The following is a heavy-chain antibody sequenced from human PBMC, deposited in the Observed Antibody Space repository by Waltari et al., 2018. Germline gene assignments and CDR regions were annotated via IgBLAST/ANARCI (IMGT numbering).Heavy chain of an antibody. V-gene: IGHV3-21*01. D-gene: IGHD7-27*01. CDR1: GFPFSSYS. J-gene: IGHJ4*02. CDR2: SSSTGTYT. Sequence: EVQLVESGGGLVKPGGSLRLSCAASGFPFSSYSMNWVRQAPGKGLEWISSSSSTGTYTHYADSVNGLFTSSRDNPKNSLYLQMNRRRAEDTGVYWCATGGWGFYLDNWGQGTLVTFSS. CDR3: ATGGWGFYLDN.